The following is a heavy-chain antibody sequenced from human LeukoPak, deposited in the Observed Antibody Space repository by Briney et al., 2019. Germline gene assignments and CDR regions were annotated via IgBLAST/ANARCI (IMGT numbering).Heavy chain of an antibody. J-gene: IGHJ6*02. D-gene: IGHD5-24*01. CDR2: INPNSGDT. CDR3: ARDRMATPLLGPMDV. V-gene: IGHV1-2*02. CDR1: GYTFTGYY. Sequence: GSVSVSCKASGYTFTGYYMDGGRQAPGEGGEGRGWINPNSGDTKYAQRLQDRVTLNRDSSSRTAYMGLSRRRADNRAFNYVARDRMATPLLGPMDVWGQGTTVTVSS.